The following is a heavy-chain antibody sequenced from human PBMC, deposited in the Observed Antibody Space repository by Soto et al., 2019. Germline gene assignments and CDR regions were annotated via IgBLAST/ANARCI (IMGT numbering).Heavy chain of an antibody. V-gene: IGHV5-51*03. CDR1: GYSFTSYW. D-gene: IGHD3-16*01. CDR3: ASGRYWCGWGSCGGNDAFDI. CDR2: IYPGDSDT. Sequence: EVQLVQSGAEVKKPGESLKISCKGSGYSFTSYWIGWLRQMPGKGLEWMGIIYPGDSDTGYSPSFQVQVTISADKSISTAYLQWSSLKASDTAMYYCASGRYWCGWGSCGGNDAFDIWGQGTMVTVSS. J-gene: IGHJ3*02.